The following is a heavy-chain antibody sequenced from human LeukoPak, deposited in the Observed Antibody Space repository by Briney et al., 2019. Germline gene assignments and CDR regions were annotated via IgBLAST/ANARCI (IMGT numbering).Heavy chain of an antibody. CDR2: IDSPRDYA. V-gene: IGHV3-21*05. Sequence: PGGSLRLSCSASGFTFNRYSMAWVRQAPGKGLEWISYIDSPRDYAFYADSVKGRFTVSRDNDKNSLYLQMNSLRVEDTAVYYCARDRVPLSLDYWGQGTLVTVSS. CDR3: ARDRVPLSLDY. D-gene: IGHD3-10*01. J-gene: IGHJ4*02. CDR1: GFTFNRYS.